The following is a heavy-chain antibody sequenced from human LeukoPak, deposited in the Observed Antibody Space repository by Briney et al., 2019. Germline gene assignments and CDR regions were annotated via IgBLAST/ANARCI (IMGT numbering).Heavy chain of an antibody. V-gene: IGHV4-39*01. CDR3: ASLAVAGLSEGY. D-gene: IGHD6-19*01. CDR1: GGSISSDSYY. Sequence: SETLSLTCTVSGGSISSDSYYWAWIRQPPGKGPEWIASIYYSGSTYYNLSLKSRVTISVDTSRNQFSLKLSSVTAADTAVYYCASLAVAGLSEGYWGQGTLVIVSS. CDR2: IYYSGST. J-gene: IGHJ4*02.